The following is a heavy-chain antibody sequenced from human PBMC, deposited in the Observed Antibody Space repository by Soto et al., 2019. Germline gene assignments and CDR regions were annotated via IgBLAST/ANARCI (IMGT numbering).Heavy chain of an antibody. CDR1: GFIFSNYY. J-gene: IGHJ4*02. CDR2: ISSRDLSI. V-gene: IGHV3-11*01. D-gene: IGHD3-10*02. CDR3: ARFSATGWHFNVRDYVDH. Sequence: LRLSCTASGFIFSNYYMSWIRQAQGKGLEWVSSISSRDLSIYYADSVKGRFTIFRDNAKDSLFLHMSDLRTADTAVYYCARFSATGWHFNVRDYVDHGGLGTLVTVSS.